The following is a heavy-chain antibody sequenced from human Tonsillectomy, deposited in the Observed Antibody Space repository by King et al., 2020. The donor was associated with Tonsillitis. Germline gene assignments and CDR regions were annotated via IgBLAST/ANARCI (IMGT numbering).Heavy chain of an antibody. D-gene: IGHD2-2*01. CDR1: GFTFSSYG. CDR2: TSYDGSKK. J-gene: IGHJ6*02. CDR3: ATDRFSWSSVYCSSSSCYGGFGMDV. V-gene: IGHV3-30*03. Sequence: VQLVESGGGVVQPGRSLRLSCAASGFTFSSYGMHWVRQAPGRGLEWVAVTSYDGSKKYYADPVKGRFTISRDNSKNTLYLEMNSLRAEDTAVYYCATDRFSWSSVYCSSSSCYGGFGMDVWGQGTTVTVSS.